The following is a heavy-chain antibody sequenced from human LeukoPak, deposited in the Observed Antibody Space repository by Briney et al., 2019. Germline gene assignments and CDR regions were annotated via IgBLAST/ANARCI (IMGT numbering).Heavy chain of an antibody. V-gene: IGHV3-30-3*01. CDR2: ISYDGSNK. Sequence: PGRSLRLSCAASGFTFSSYAMHWVRQAPGKGLEWVAVISYDGSNKCYADSVKGRFTISRDNSKNTLYLQMNSLRAEDTAVYYCARDSGGSCGYWGQGTLVTVSS. D-gene: IGHD2-15*01. J-gene: IGHJ4*02. CDR1: GFTFSSYA. CDR3: ARDSGGSCGY.